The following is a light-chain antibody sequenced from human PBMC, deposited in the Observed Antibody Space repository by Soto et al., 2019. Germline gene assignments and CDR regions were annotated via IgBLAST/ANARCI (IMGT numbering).Light chain of an antibody. CDR2: EVT. CDR1: SSDVGGFDY. V-gene: IGLV2-8*01. J-gene: IGLJ3*02. Sequence: QSALTQPPYASGSPGQSVSISCTGTSSDVGGFDYVSWYQQYPGKAPKLVIFEVTERPSGVPDRFSGSKSGNTASLTVSGLQAEDEADYYFSSYAGTNTLVFGGGTKLTVL. CDR3: SSYAGTNTLV.